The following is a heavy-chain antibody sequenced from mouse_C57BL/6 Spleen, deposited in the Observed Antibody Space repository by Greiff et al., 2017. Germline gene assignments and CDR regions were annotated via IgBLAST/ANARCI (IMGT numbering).Heavy chain of an antibody. J-gene: IGHJ2*01. V-gene: IGHV1-80*01. D-gene: IGHD2-4*01. Sequence: QVQLQQSGAALVKPGASVKISCKASGYAFSSYWMNWVKQRPGKGLAWIGQIYPGDGDTNYNGKFKGKATLTADKSSSTAYMQLSSLTSEDSAVYFCARRIYYDLYYFDYWGQGTTLTVSS. CDR2: IYPGDGDT. CDR3: ARRIYYDLYYFDY. CDR1: GYAFSSYW.